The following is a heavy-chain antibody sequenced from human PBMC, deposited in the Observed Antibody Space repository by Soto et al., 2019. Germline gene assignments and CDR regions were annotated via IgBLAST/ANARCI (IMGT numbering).Heavy chain of an antibody. V-gene: IGHV4-61*08. J-gene: IGHJ5*02. CDR3: ARIPVDTYMINWFDP. CDR2: IYYSGST. Sequence: SETLSLTCTVSGGSVSSGEYYCSWSRQPRGKGLEWIGYIYYSGSTNYNPSLKSRVSISLDTSKNQFSLRLTSVTAADKAVSYCARIPVDTYMINWFDPWGQGTLVTVS. D-gene: IGHD5-18*01. CDR1: GGSVSSGEYY.